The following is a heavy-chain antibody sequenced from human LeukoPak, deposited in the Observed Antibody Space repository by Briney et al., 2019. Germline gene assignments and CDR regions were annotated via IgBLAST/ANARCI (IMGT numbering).Heavy chain of an antibody. D-gene: IGHD4-23*01. CDR3: AGNSASSSGNEPS. V-gene: IGHV4-39*01. J-gene: IGHJ5*02. CDR2: IYYSGST. CDR1: GGSISSSSYY. Sequence: PSETLSLTCTVSGGSISSSSYYWGWIRQPPGKGLEWIGSIYYSGSTYYNPSLKSRVTISVDTSKNQFSLRLRSVTATDTAVYYCAGNSASSSGNEPSWGQGTLVTVSS.